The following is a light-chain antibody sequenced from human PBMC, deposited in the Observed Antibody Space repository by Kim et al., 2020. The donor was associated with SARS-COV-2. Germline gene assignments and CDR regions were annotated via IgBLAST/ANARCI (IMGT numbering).Light chain of an antibody. CDR2: LNSDGSH. CDR3: QTWGTGMV. Sequence: GASIKLTCTRSSGHSSYAIGWHQQQPGKGPRYLMKLNSDGSHSEGDGIPDRFAGSSSGAERYLTISSLQSEDEADYYCQTWGTGMVFGGGTKLTVL. V-gene: IGLV4-69*01. J-gene: IGLJ3*02. CDR1: SGHSSYA.